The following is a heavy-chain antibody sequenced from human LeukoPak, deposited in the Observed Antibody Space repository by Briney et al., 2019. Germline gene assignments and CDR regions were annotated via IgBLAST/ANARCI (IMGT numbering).Heavy chain of an antibody. D-gene: IGHD5-18*01. CDR2: ISSSSSTI. V-gene: IGHV3-48*01. CDR1: GFTFSSYS. Sequence: AGGSLRLSCAASGFTFSSYSVNWVRQAPGKGLEWVSYISSSSSTIYYADSVKGRFTISRDNAKNSLYLQMNSLRAEDTAVYYCAREGGGYSYGSDYWGQGTLVTVSS. J-gene: IGHJ4*02. CDR3: AREGGGYSYGSDY.